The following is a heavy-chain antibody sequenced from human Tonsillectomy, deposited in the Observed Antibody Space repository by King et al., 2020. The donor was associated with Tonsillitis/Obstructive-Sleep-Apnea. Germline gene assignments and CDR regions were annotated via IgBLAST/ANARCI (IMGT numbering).Heavy chain of an antibody. V-gene: IGHV1-69*17. CDR3: ASQYYDSSGYYYFDY. J-gene: IGHJ4*02. D-gene: IGHD3-22*01. Sequence: HVQLVESGAEVKKPGSSVKVSCKASGGTFSSYAITWVRQAPGQGLEWMGGIIPLFVVANYAQKFQGRITITADKSTSTAYMELSSLRSEDTAMYYCASQYYDSSGYYYFDYWGQGTLVTVSS. CDR2: IIPLFVVA. CDR1: GGTFSSYA.